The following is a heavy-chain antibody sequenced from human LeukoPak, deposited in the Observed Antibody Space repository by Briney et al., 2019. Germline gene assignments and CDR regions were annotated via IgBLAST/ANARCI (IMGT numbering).Heavy chain of an antibody. Sequence: ASVKVSCKTSGYTFTSYGISWVRQAPGQGLEWMGWISGYNANTNYAQKLQGRVTMTTDTSTSTVYMKLRSLRSDDTAVYYCAGPRVAGSFDYGGQGSLVTVSS. V-gene: IGHV1-18*01. D-gene: IGHD6-19*01. CDR3: AGPRVAGSFDY. CDR2: ISGYNANT. CDR1: GYTFTSYG. J-gene: IGHJ4*02.